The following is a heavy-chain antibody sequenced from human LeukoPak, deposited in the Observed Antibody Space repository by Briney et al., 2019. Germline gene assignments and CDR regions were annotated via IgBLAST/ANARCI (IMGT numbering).Heavy chain of an antibody. CDR2: IYTSGST. CDR3: ARQDSGSSIDY. D-gene: IGHD1-26*01. V-gene: IGHV4-4*09. Sequence: SETLSLTCTVSGGSISSFYWSWIRQPPGRGLEWIGYIYTSGSTNYNPSLKSRVTMSVDTSKNQFSLKLSSVTAADTAVYYCARQDSGSSIDYWGQGTLVTVSS. J-gene: IGHJ4*02. CDR1: GGSISSFY.